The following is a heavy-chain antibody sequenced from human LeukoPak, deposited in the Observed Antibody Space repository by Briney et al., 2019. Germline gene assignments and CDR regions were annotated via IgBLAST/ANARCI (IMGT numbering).Heavy chain of an antibody. CDR2: ISYDGSNK. V-gene: IGHV3-30-3*01. J-gene: IGHJ4*02. Sequence: GGSLRLSCAASGFTFSRYAMHWVRQAPGKGLEWVAVISYDGSNKYYADSVKGRFTISRDNSKNTLYLQMNSLRAEDTAVYYCATLPAEYSSSWKVRDYWGQGTLVTDSS. CDR1: GFTFSRYA. CDR3: ATLPAEYSSSWKVRDY. D-gene: IGHD6-13*01.